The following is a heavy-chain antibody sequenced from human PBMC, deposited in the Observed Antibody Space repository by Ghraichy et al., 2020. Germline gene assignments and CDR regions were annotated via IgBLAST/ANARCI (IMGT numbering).Heavy chain of an antibody. J-gene: IGHJ4*02. D-gene: IGHD3-22*01. V-gene: IGHV4-34*01. CDR3: ARVFYYDSSGYPDY. Sequence: ETLSLTCAVYGGSFSGYYWSWIRQSPGKGLEWIGEISHNGGTNYNPSLKSRVTISVDTSKNQFSLKLSSVTAADTAVYYCARVFYYDSSGYPDYWGQGTLVTVSS. CDR1: GGSFSGYY. CDR2: ISHNGGT.